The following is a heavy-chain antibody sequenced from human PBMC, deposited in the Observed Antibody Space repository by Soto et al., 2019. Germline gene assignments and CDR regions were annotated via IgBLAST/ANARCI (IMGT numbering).Heavy chain of an antibody. Sequence: EVHLLESGGGLVQPGGSLRLSCVASGFSFSSYGMSWVRQAPGKGLEWASIISGSGGAKYYADSVKGRFTISRDNSKNTMYLQMDSLRAEDTAVYYCAKDFDSDETSHGPNDYWGQGTLVTVSS. D-gene: IGHD3-22*01. CDR1: GFSFSSYG. CDR2: ISGSGGAK. V-gene: IGHV3-23*01. J-gene: IGHJ4*02. CDR3: AKDFDSDETSHGPNDY.